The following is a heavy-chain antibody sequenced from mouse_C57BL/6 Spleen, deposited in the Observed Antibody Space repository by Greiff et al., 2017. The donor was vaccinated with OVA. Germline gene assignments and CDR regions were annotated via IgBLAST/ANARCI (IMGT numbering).Heavy chain of an antibody. Sequence: VQLKQSGPELVKPGASVKISCKASGYTFTDYYMNWVKQSHGKSLEWIGDINPNNGGTSYNQKFKGKATLTVDKSSSTAYMALRSLTSEDSAVYYCARRGIYYDYDLDYWGQGTTLTVSS. CDR3: ARRGIYYDYDLDY. J-gene: IGHJ2*01. D-gene: IGHD2-4*01. CDR1: GYTFTDYY. CDR2: INPNNGGT. V-gene: IGHV1-26*01.